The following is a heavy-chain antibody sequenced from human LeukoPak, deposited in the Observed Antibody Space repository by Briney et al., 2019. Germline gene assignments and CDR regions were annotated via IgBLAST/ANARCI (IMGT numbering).Heavy chain of an antibody. CDR2: IQQDGSEK. CDR1: GFTFNSYW. J-gene: IGHJ4*02. CDR3: VRLRYTYGKNFDC. Sequence: GGSLRLSCAASGFTFNSYWMSWVRQAPGKGLEWVANIQQDGSEKKYVDSVKGRFTISRDNAKNSLYLQMDSLRAEDTAVYYCVRLRYTYGKNFDCWGQGTLVTVSS. D-gene: IGHD3-10*01. V-gene: IGHV3-7*01.